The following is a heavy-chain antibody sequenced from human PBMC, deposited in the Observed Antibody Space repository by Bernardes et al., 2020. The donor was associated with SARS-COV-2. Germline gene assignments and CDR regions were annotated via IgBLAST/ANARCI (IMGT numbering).Heavy chain of an antibody. D-gene: IGHD2-15*01. Sequence: SVKVSCKASGGTFSSYAISWVRQAPGQGLEWMGRIIPILGIANYAQKFQGRVTITADKSTSTAYMELSSLRSEDTAVYYCARVPLSLRVVAAIIDPWGQGTLVTVSS. V-gene: IGHV1-69*04. CDR1: GGTFSSYA. CDR2: IIPILGIA. CDR3: ARVPLSLRVVAAIIDP. J-gene: IGHJ5*02.